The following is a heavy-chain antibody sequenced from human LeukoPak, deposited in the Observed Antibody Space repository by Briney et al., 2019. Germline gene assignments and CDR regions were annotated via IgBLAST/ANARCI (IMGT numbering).Heavy chain of an antibody. CDR3: AKTYYYDSGGYYPLDY. D-gene: IGHD3-22*01. V-gene: IGHV3-23*01. Sequence: GASLRLSCAASGFTFSSYAMSWVRQAPGEGLEWVSAISGSGGSTYYADSVKGRFTISRDNSKNTLYLQMNSLRAEDTAVYYCAKTYYYDSGGYYPLDYWGQGTLVTVSS. CDR1: GFTFSSYA. J-gene: IGHJ4*02. CDR2: ISGSGGST.